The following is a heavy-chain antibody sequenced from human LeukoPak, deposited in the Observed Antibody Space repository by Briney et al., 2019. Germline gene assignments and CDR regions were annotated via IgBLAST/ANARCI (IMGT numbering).Heavy chain of an antibody. J-gene: IGHJ3*02. Sequence: ASVKVSCKASGYTFTGYYMHWVRQAPGQGLEWMGWINPNSGGTNYAQKFQGRATMTRDTSISTAYMELSRLRSDDTAVYYCARCDILTGATDAFDIWGQGTMVTVSS. CDR1: GYTFTGYY. D-gene: IGHD3-9*01. CDR3: ARCDILTGATDAFDI. V-gene: IGHV1-2*02. CDR2: INPNSGGT.